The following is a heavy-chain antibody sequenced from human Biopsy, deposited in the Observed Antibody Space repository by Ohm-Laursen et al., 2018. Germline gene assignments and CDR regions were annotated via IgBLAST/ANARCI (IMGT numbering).Heavy chain of an antibody. V-gene: IGHV1-2*02. J-gene: IGHJ5*02. CDR3: TRGGYYYDSLAYYYWFDP. D-gene: IGHD3-22*01. Sequence: ASVKVSCTASAYSFGDHRIHWVRQAPGQGLEWMGWVNATTGDTNYAQKFQGRVTMTRDTSISTAYVDLSSLRSDDTAVYYCTRGGYYYDSLAYYYWFDPWGQGTLVTVSS. CDR1: AYSFGDHR. CDR2: VNATTGDT.